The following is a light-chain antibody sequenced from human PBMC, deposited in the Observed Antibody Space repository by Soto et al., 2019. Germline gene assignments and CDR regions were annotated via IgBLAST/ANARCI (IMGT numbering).Light chain of an antibody. CDR1: QSISSW. J-gene: IGKJ3*01. CDR2: DAS. Sequence: DIQMTQSPSTLSASVGDRVTITCRASQSISSWLAWYQQKPGKAPKLLIYDASSLESAVPSRFSGSGSGTEFTLTISSLQPDDFATYYCQQYNSYSRFTFGPGTKVDIK. V-gene: IGKV1-5*01. CDR3: QQYNSYSRFT.